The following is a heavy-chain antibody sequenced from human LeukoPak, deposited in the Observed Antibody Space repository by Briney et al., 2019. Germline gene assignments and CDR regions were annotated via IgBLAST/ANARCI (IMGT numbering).Heavy chain of an antibody. J-gene: IGHJ4*02. CDR3: AKEGLGGDFDY. Sequence: PGGSLRLSCAASGFTFSSYAMHWVRRAPGKGLEWVAVISYDGSGKFYPDSVKGRFTISRDDSKNTLYLQMNSLRPEDTALYHCAKEGLGGDFDYWGQGTLVTVSS. CDR2: ISYDGSGK. V-gene: IGHV3-30-3*01. CDR1: GFTFSSYA. D-gene: IGHD3-16*01.